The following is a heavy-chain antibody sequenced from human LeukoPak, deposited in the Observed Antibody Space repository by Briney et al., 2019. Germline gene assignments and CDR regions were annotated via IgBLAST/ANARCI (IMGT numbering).Heavy chain of an antibody. CDR1: EFSVGSNY. CDR3: TTVFSENYYYYYMDV. V-gene: IGHV3-66*01. J-gene: IGHJ6*03. CDR2: IYSGGST. Sequence: GGSLRLSCAASEFSVGSNYMTWVRQAPGKGLEWVSLIYSGGSTYYADSVKGRFTISRDNSKNTLYLQMNSLKTEDTAVYYCTTVFSENYYYYYMDVWGKGTTVTISS. D-gene: IGHD1-26*01.